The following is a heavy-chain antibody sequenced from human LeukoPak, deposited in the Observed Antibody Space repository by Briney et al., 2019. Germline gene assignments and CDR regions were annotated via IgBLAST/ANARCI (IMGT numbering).Heavy chain of an antibody. CDR1: GFTFSSYA. CDR2: ISGSGGST. J-gene: IGHJ3*02. V-gene: IGHV3-23*01. CDR3: AKDLDYDFWSGYSPGAFDI. D-gene: IGHD3-3*01. Sequence: GGSLRLSCAASGFTFSSYAMSWVRQAPGKGLEWVSAISGSGGSTYYADSVKGRFTISRDNSKNTLYLQMNSLRAEDTAVYYCAKDLDYDFWSGYSPGAFDIWGQGTMVTVSS.